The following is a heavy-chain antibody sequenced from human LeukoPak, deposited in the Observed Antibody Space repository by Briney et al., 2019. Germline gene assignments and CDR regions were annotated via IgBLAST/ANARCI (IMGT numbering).Heavy chain of an antibody. CDR3: AKDRGYNGSGSYPPPTDY. CDR1: GFTFSSYA. V-gene: IGHV3-23*01. CDR2: ISGSGGSA. D-gene: IGHD3-10*01. J-gene: IGHJ4*02. Sequence: GGSLRLSCAASGFTFSSYAMSWVRQAPGKGLEWVSAISGSGGSAYYADSVKGRFTISRDNSKNTLYLQMNSLRAEDTAVYYCAKDRGYNGSGSYPPPTDYWGQGTLVTVSS.